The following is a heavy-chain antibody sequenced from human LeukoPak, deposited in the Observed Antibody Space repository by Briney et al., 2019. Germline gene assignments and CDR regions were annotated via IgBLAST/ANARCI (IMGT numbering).Heavy chain of an antibody. Sequence: GGSLRLSCAASGFTLSSYWMSWVRQAPGKGLEWVANIKEDGSEKYYVDSVKGRFTISRDNAKNSLYLQMNSLRAEDTAVYSCARVRVRDFYGMDVWAQGPTVPVSS. D-gene: IGHD3-10*01. CDR1: GFTLSSYW. CDR3: ARVRVRDFYGMDV. CDR2: IKEDGSEK. V-gene: IGHV3-7*01. J-gene: IGHJ6*02.